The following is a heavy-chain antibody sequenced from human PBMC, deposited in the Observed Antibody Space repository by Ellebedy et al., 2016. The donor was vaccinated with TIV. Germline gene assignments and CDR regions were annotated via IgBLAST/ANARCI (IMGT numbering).Heavy chain of an antibody. Sequence: GESLKISCKGSGYSFTSYWIGWVRQMPGKGLEWMGIIYPGDSDTRYSPSFQGQVTISADKSISTAYLQWSSLKASDTAMYYCARHDSGYDSVGYYYYGMDVWGQGTTVTVSS. CDR1: GYSFTSYW. D-gene: IGHD5-12*01. CDR2: IYPGDSDT. J-gene: IGHJ6*02. V-gene: IGHV5-51*01. CDR3: ARHDSGYDSVGYYYYGMDV.